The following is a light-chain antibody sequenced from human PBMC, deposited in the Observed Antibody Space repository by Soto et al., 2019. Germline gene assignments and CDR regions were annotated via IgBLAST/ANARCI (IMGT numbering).Light chain of an antibody. Sequence: DIQMTQSPSSLPASVGDRVTITCRASQGISTYLIWYQQRQGKAPKLLIYAASNLVSGVPSRFSGSGSGTEFTLTISSLQPEDFATYYCQQSYRTPYTFGQGTKVDI. J-gene: IGKJ2*01. CDR2: AAS. CDR3: QQSYRTPYT. CDR1: QGISTY. V-gene: IGKV1-39*01.